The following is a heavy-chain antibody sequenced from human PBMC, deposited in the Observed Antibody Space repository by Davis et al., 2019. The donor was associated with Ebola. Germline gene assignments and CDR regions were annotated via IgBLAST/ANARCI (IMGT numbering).Heavy chain of an antibody. D-gene: IGHD6-19*01. CDR1: GFTFSRYA. CDR2: ITSSGGTT. CDR3: AKGGSGWPSDYSCDTGV. J-gene: IGHJ6*04. V-gene: IGHV3-23*01. Sequence: GGSLRLSCAASGFTFSRYAMTWARQAPGKGLEWVSAITSSGGTTYYADSVKGRFTISRDNSRNTLYLQMTSLRVDDTAVYYCAKGGSGWPSDYSCDTGVWGNGTTVTVSS.